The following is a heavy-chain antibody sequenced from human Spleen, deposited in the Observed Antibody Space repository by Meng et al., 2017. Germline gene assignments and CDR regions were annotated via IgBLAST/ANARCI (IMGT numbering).Heavy chain of an antibody. J-gene: IGHJ4*02. Sequence: QVQLVESGGGVVQRGRSLRLSWSASGFTFSIYAIHWVRQAPGKGLEWVALISFDGSNKYYADSVKGRFTISRDNSKSTLYLQMDSLRPEDTAVYYCIAELGPKSFDNWGQGTLVTVSS. CDR3: IAELGPKSFDN. D-gene: IGHD1-26*01. CDR1: GFTFSIYA. CDR2: ISFDGSNK. V-gene: IGHV3-30-3*01.